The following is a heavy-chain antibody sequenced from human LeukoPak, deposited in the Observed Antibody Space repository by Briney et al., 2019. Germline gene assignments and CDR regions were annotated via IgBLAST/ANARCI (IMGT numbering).Heavy chain of an antibody. V-gene: IGHV3-48*03. CDR1: GFTFSSYE. D-gene: IGHD6-13*01. CDR2: ISSSGSTI. CDR3: ARDGGAAAGAFGY. J-gene: IGHJ4*02. Sequence: PGGSLRLSCAASGFTFSSYEMNWVRQAPGKGLEWVSYISSSGSTIYYADSVKGRFTISRDNAKNSLYLQMNSLRAEDMAVYYCARDGGAAAGAFGYWGQGTLVTVSS.